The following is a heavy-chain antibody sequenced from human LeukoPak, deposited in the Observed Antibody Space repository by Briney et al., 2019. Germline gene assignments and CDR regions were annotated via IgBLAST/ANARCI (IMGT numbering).Heavy chain of an antibody. CDR2: VIHSGGT. CDR3: ARGHRLRGGWFDP. V-gene: IGHV4-34*01. J-gene: IGHJ5*01. D-gene: IGHD3-10*01. CDR1: GVSFSDYY. Sequence: SETLSLTCAVYGVSFSDYYCSWIRQTPGKGLEWIGDVIHSGGTNLNPSLKSRVTISIETSKNQCTLKLRSVTAADTSVYFCARGHRLRGGWFDPWGQGTLVTVSS.